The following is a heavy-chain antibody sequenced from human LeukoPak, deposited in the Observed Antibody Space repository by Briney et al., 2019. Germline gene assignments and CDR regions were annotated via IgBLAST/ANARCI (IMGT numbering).Heavy chain of an antibody. J-gene: IGHJ5*02. V-gene: IGHV4-39*01. CDR2: IYYSGST. D-gene: IGHD2-2*01. CDR3: ANQDCSSTSCYFAWFDP. Sequence: WIRQPPGKGLEWIGSIYYSGSTYYNPSLKSRVTISVDTSKNQFSLKLSSVTAADTAVYYCANQDCSSTSCYFAWFDPWGQGTLVTVSS.